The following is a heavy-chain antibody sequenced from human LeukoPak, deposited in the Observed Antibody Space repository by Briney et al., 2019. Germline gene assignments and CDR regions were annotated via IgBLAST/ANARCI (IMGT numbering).Heavy chain of an antibody. CDR1: GGSISSYY. CDR3: ARDSGTTGTTELDY. Sequence: SETLSLTCTVSGGSISSYYWSWIRQPAGKGLEWIGRIYTSGSTNYNPSLKSRVTMSVDTSKNQFSLKLSSVTAADTAVYYCARDSGTTGTTELDYWGQGTLVTVSS. V-gene: IGHV4-4*07. J-gene: IGHJ4*02. CDR2: IYTSGST. D-gene: IGHD1-1*01.